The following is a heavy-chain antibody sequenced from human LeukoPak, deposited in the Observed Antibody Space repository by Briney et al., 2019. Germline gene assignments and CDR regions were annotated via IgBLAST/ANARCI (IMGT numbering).Heavy chain of an antibody. V-gene: IGHV3-49*04. CDR1: GFTFGDYA. D-gene: IGHD2-2*01. Sequence: GGSLRLSCTASGFTFGDYAMSWVRQAPEKGLEWVGFIRSKAYGGTTEYAASVKGRFTISRDDSKSIAYPQMNSLKTEDTAVYYCTRDDKVVVPAAIGYLDYWGQGTLVTVSS. CDR2: IRSKAYGGTT. CDR3: TRDDKVVVPAAIGYLDY. J-gene: IGHJ4*02.